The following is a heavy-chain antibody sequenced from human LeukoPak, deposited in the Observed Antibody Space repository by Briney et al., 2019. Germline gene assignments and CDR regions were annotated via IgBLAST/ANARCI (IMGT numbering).Heavy chain of an antibody. Sequence: ASVKVSCKASGYTFTGYTMQWVRQAPGQRLEWMGWINAGNGNTKYSQKFQGRVTITRDTSASTAYMELSSLRSEDTAVYYCARDGIDILTGPLNSWGQGTLVTVSS. CDR1: GYTFTGYT. J-gene: IGHJ4*02. CDR3: ARDGIDILTGPLNS. CDR2: INAGNGNT. D-gene: IGHD3-9*01. V-gene: IGHV1-3*01.